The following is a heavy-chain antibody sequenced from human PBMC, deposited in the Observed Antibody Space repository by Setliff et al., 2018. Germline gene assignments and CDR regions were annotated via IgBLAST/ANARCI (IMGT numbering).Heavy chain of an antibody. CDR2: IYYSGST. CDR1: GGSISSSSYY. V-gene: IGHV4-39*07. D-gene: IGHD3-3*01. J-gene: IGHJ4*02. CDR3: ARRATYYNFWSGYYDY. Sequence: PSETLSLTCTVSGGSISSSSYYWGWIRQPPGKGLEWIGSIYYSGSTCYNPSLKSRVTISVDTSKNQFSLKLSSVTAADTAVYYCARRATYYNFWSGYYDYWGQGTLVTVSS.